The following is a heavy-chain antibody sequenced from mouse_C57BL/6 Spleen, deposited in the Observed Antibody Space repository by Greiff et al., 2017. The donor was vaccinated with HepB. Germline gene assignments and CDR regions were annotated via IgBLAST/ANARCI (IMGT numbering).Heavy chain of an antibody. D-gene: IGHD2-3*01. CDR3: ARSFYDGYFYWYFDV. V-gene: IGHV1-64*01. CDR2: IHPNSGST. J-gene: IGHJ1*03. Sequence: VQLQQSGAELVKPGASVKLSCKASGYTFTSYWMHWVKQRPGQGLEWIGMIHPNSGSTNYNEKFKSKATLTVDKSSSTAYMQLSSLTSEDSAVYYCARSFYDGYFYWYFDVWGTGTTVTVSS. CDR1: GYTFTSYW.